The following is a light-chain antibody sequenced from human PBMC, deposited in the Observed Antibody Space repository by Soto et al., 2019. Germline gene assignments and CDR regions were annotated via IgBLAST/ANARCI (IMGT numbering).Light chain of an antibody. CDR3: QQYGSSHRT. CDR2: DAS. V-gene: IGKV3-20*01. Sequence: VLTQSPGTLSLSPGERATLSCRASQSVTSSYVAWYQQKPGQAPRLLIYDASSRATGIPDRFSGSGSGTDFTLTISRLEPEDFALYYCQQYGSSHRTFGQGTKVEI. CDR1: QSVTSSY. J-gene: IGKJ1*01.